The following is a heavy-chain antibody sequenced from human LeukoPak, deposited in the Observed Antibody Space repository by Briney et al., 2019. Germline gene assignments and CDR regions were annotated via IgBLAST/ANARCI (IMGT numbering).Heavy chain of an antibody. CDR3: ARGLGLIANPTVGFDY. V-gene: IGHV4-38-2*02. Sequence: SETLSLTCTVSGYSISSGYYWGWIRQPPGKGLEWIGSIYHSGSTYYNPSLKSRVTISVDTSKNQFSLKLSSVTAADTAVYYCARGLGLIANPTVGFDYWGQGTLVTVSS. CDR2: IYHSGST. D-gene: IGHD2-21*01. J-gene: IGHJ4*02. CDR1: GYSISSGYY.